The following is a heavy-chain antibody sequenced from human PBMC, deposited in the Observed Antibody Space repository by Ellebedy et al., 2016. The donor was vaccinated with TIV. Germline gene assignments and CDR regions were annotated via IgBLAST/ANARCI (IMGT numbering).Heavy chain of an antibody. J-gene: IGHJ4*02. V-gene: IGHV4-31*03. CDR3: ARLRIAAAGDYFDY. CDR1: GGSISSGGYY. D-gene: IGHD6-13*01. Sequence: MPSETLSLTCTVSGGSISSGGYYWSWIRQHPGKGLEWIGYIYYSGSTYYNPSLKSRVTISVDTSKNQFSLKLSSVTAADTAVYYCARLRIAAAGDYFDYWGQGTLVTVSS. CDR2: IYYSGST.